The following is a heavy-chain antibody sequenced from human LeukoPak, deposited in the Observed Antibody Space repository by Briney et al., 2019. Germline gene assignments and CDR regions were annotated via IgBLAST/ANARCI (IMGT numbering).Heavy chain of an antibody. CDR2: MNPNSGNT. CDR1: GYTVTSYD. CDR3: ARGLTYCYGSGSYRHFDY. J-gene: IGHJ4*02. V-gene: IGHV1-8*01. Sequence: GASVKVSCKASGYTVTSYDINWVRQATGQGLEWMGWMNPNSGNTGYAQKFQGRVTVTRNTSISTAYMELSSLRSEDTAVYYCARGLTYCYGSGSYRHFDYWGQGTLVTVSS. D-gene: IGHD3-10*01.